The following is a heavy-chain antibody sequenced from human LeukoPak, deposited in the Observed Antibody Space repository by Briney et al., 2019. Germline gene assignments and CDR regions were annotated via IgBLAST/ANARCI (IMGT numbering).Heavy chain of an antibody. Sequence: SETLSLTCTVSGGSISGYYWSWIRQPPGKGLEWVGYISYSGSTNYKPSLKSRVTISVDTSKNQFSLKLSSVTAADTAVYYCARGPTYYDILTGYHFHFDYWGQGTLVTVSS. CDR1: GGSISGYY. CDR2: ISYSGST. CDR3: ARGPTYYDILTGYHFHFDY. D-gene: IGHD3-9*01. V-gene: IGHV4-59*01. J-gene: IGHJ4*02.